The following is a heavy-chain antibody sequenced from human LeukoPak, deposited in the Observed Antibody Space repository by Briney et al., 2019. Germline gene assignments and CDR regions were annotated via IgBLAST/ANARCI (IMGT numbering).Heavy chain of an antibody. V-gene: IGHV3-21*01. CDR2: ISSSSSYI. CDR3: ARTTYYYGSGSSSFDY. Sequence: GGSLRLSCAASGFTFSSYSMNWVRQAPGKGLEWVSSISSSSSYIYYADSVKGRFTISRDNAKNSLYLQMNSLRAEDTAVYYCARTTYYYGSGSSSFDYWGQGTLVTVSS. CDR1: GFTFSSYS. D-gene: IGHD3-10*01. J-gene: IGHJ4*02.